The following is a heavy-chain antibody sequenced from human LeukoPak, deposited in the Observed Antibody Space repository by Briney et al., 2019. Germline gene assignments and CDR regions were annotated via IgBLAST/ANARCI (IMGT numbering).Heavy chain of an antibody. CDR2: IRSDSGNT. CDR1: GYTFTQYF. CDR3: ARDLSSAPNWELDY. D-gene: IGHD1-26*01. V-gene: IGHV1-2*06. Sequence: ASVKVSCKASGYTFTQYFIHWVRQAPAQGLEWMGRIRSDSGNTEYAQRFQGRVTMTRDTSITTVYMELHSLTFDDAAVYYCARDLSSAPNWELDYWGQGALVTVSS. J-gene: IGHJ4*02.